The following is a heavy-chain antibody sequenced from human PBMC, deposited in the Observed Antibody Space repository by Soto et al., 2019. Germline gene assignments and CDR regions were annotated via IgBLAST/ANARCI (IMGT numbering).Heavy chain of an antibody. D-gene: IGHD3-10*01. Sequence: EVQLVESGGGLVKPGGSLRLSCAASGFTFSNAWMNWVRQAPGKGLEWVGRIKSKTDGGTTDYAAPVKGRFTISRDDSKNTLYLQMNSLKTEDTAVYYCTTDVPLWFGDYYYYYGMDVWGQGTTVTVSS. CDR2: IKSKTDGGTT. CDR1: GFTFSNAW. CDR3: TTDVPLWFGDYYYYYGMDV. V-gene: IGHV3-15*07. J-gene: IGHJ6*02.